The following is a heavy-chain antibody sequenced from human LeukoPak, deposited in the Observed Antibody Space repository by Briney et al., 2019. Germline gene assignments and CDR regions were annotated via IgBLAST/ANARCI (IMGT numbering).Heavy chain of an antibody. D-gene: IGHD4-17*01. CDR3: TRVLNGDYGTFDY. CDR2: IRSKAYGGTT. CDR1: GFTFGDYA. V-gene: IGHV3-49*04. J-gene: IGHJ4*02. Sequence: GGSLRLSCTASGFTFGDYAMSWVRQAPGKGLEWVGFIRSKAYGGTTEYAASVKGRFTISRDDSKSIAYLQMNSLKTEETAVYYCTRVLNGDYGTFDYWGQGTLVTVSS.